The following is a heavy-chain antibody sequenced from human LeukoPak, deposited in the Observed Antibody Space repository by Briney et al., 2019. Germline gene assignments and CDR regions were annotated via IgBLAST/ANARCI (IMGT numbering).Heavy chain of an antibody. D-gene: IGHD3-16*02. Sequence: SETLSLTCDVSGGSIDSTDWWNWVRQPPGKGLEWIGEIHHDGRINYNPSLKSRVTLSVDKSKNQFSLRLNSVTAADTAMYFCARSHDHLWGNYPDYWGQGTLVTVSS. J-gene: IGHJ4*02. V-gene: IGHV4/OR15-8*01. CDR2: IHHDGRI. CDR1: GGSIDSTDW. CDR3: ARSHDHLWGNYPDY.